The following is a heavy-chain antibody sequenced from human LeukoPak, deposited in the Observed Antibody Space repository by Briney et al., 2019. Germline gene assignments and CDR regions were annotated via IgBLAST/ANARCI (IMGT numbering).Heavy chain of an antibody. CDR2: IYYSGST. J-gene: IGHJ3*02. CDR1: GGSISSYY. Sequence: PSETLSLTCTVSGGSISSYYWSWIRQPPGKGLEWIGYIYYSGSTNYNPSLKSRVTISVDTSKNQFSLKLSSVTAADTAVYYCARQVPYYYDSSGYYAAFDIWGQGTMVTVSS. V-gene: IGHV4-59*08. CDR3: ARQVPYYYDSSGYYAAFDI. D-gene: IGHD3-22*01.